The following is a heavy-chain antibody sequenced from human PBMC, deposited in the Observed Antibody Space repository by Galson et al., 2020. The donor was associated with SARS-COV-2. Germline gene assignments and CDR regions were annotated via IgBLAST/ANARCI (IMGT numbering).Heavy chain of an antibody. J-gene: IGHJ4*02. D-gene: IGHD3-9*01. CDR2: IWYDGSNK. Sequence: GGSLRLSCAASGFTFSSYGMHWVRQAPGKGLEWVAVIWYDGSNKYYADSVKGRFTISRDNSKNTLYLQMNSLRAEDTAVYYCAKELTGYYPIDYWGQGTLVTVSS. V-gene: IGHV3-30*02. CDR1: GFTFSSYG. CDR3: AKELTGYYPIDY.